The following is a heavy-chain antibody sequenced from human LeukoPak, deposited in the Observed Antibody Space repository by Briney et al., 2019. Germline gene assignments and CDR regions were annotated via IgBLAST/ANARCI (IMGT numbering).Heavy chain of an antibody. Sequence: PGGSLRLSCAASGFTFSSYSMNWVRQAPGKGLEWVSSISSSSSYIYYADSVKGRFTISRDNAKNSLYLQMNSLRAEDTAVYYCARRGIAVAGPVQPWYFDLWGRGTLVTVSS. D-gene: IGHD6-19*01. J-gene: IGHJ2*01. CDR3: ARRGIAVAGPVQPWYFDL. CDR2: ISSSSSYI. CDR1: GFTFSSYS. V-gene: IGHV3-21*04.